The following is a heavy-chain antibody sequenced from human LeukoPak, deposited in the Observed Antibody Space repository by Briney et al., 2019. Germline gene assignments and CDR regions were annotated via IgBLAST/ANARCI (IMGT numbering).Heavy chain of an antibody. J-gene: IGHJ3*02. CDR3: ARHYLYGDPPAFDI. Sequence: SETLSPTCTVSSGSISSYSWSWIRQPPGKGLEWIGYMYSRGSTNDNPSLKSRVTISRDTSKNQLSLRVTSVTAADTAMYYCARHYLYGDPPAFDIWGQGTMVTVSS. CDR1: SGSISSYS. D-gene: IGHD4-17*01. V-gene: IGHV4-59*08. CDR2: MYSRGST.